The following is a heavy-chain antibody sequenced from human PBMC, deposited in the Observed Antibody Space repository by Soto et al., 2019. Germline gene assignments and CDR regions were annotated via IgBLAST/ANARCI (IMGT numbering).Heavy chain of an antibody. Sequence: PGESLKISCKGSGYTFTSYWIGWVRQIPGKGLEWMGIIYPGDSDTRYSPSFQGRFTISRDNSKNTLYLQMNSLRAEDTAVYYCAEDPMAVYYGMDVWGQGTTVTVSS. CDR2: IYPGDSDT. CDR1: GYTFTSYW. J-gene: IGHJ6*02. CDR3: AEDPMAVYYGMDV. D-gene: IGHD6-19*01. V-gene: IGHV5-51*01.